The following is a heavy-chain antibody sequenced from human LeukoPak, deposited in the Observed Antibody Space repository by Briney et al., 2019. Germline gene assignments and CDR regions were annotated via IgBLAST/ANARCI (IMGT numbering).Heavy chain of an antibody. CDR2: ISSSSSTI. D-gene: IGHD3-3*01. CDR3: ARVADFRNHMDV. CDR1: GFTFSSYS. Sequence: PGGSLRLSCAASGFTFSSYSMNWVRQAPGKGLEWVSYISSSSSTIYYADSVKGRFTISRDNAKNSLYLQMNSLRAEDTALYYCARVADFRNHMDVWGKGTTVTVSS. J-gene: IGHJ6*03. V-gene: IGHV3-48*04.